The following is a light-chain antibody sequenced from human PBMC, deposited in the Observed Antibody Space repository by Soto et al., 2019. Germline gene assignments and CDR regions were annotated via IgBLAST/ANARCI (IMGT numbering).Light chain of an antibody. Sequence: DIQLTQSPSTLSASVGDRVTLTCRASPSLSSMLAWYQRRPGKAPKLQIYEASTLESGIPPRFRGSGCGTEFYRTINRRQTDDLVADTCRHYKSYGPLARGTRVDIK. CDR2: EAS. V-gene: IGKV1-5*01. CDR1: PSLSSM. J-gene: IGKJ1*01. CDR3: RHYKSYGP.